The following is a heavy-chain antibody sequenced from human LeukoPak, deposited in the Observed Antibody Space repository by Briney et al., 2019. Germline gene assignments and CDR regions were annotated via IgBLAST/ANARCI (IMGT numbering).Heavy chain of an antibody. CDR3: ARAGYGIVF. Sequence: SETLSLTYTVSGGSINNGDYYCSWIRQSPGKGLEWIGYISYSGSTYYNPSIKSRVTISEDTSKTQYSLKLSLVTAANTAVYCCARAGYGIVFWGERNLVTVSS. V-gene: IGHV4-30-4*08. CDR1: GGSINNGDYY. CDR2: ISYSGST. D-gene: IGHD1-1*01. J-gene: IGHJ4*02.